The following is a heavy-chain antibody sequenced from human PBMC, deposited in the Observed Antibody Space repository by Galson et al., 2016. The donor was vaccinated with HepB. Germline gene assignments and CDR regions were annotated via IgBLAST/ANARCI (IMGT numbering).Heavy chain of an antibody. J-gene: IGHJ4*02. CDR3: AKEEPTHGVLDY. V-gene: IGHV3-30*18. D-gene: IGHD4-17*01. CDR2: IAFDGSSK. Sequence: SLRLSCAVSGFTFSTYGMHWVRQAPGKGLEWVAFIAFDGSSKSYADSVKGRFTISRDNSKNTLYLQMNSLRAKDTAVYYCAKEEPTHGVLDYWGQGTLVTVSS. CDR1: GFTFSTYG.